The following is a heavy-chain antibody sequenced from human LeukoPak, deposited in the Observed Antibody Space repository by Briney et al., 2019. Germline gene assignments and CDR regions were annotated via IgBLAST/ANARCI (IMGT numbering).Heavy chain of an antibody. V-gene: IGHV1-46*01. D-gene: IGHD3-22*01. Sequence: GASVKVSCKASGYTFTSYYMHWVRQAPGQGLEWMGIINPSGGSTSYAQKFQGRVTMTRDTSTSTVYMELSSLKSDDTAVYYCARENGNYYENDYWGQGTLVTVSS. CDR3: ARENGNYYENDY. CDR2: INPSGGST. CDR1: GYTFTSYY. J-gene: IGHJ4*02.